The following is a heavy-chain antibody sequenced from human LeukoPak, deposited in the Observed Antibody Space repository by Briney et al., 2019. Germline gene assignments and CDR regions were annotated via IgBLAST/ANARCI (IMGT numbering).Heavy chain of an antibody. CDR2: LNWNSDSA. V-gene: IGHV3-9*01. J-gene: IGHJ4*02. CDR3: AKDFTYYHDSSGYTFDY. D-gene: IGHD3-22*01. CDR1: GFTFEHYA. Sequence: GGSLRLSCAASGFTFEHYAMHWVRQAPGKGLEWVSGLNWNSDSAGYADSVKGRFTISRDNAKNSLYLQMNSLRAEDTALYYCAKDFTYYHDSSGYTFDYWGQGTLVTVSS.